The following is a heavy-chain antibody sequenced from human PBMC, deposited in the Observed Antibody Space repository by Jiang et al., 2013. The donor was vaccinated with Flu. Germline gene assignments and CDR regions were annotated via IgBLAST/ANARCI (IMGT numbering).Heavy chain of an antibody. J-gene: IGHJ4*02. D-gene: IGHD1-14*01. Sequence: GYTFTDYDIHWCARPRTRLEWMGWFSAGYGYARYSEKFQDRLTITIDTSASTAYMDLRSLRSEDTAVYYCARDPPHSLYHLDCWGQGSLVTVSS. CDR3: ARDPPHSLYHLDC. V-gene: IGHV1-3*01. CDR1: GYTFTDYD. CDR2: FSAGYGYA.